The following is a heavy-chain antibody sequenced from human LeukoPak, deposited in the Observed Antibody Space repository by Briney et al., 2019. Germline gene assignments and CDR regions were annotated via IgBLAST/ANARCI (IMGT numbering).Heavy chain of an antibody. D-gene: IGHD3-10*01. CDR1: GFSFISYE. J-gene: IGHJ4*02. CDR3: ARDGKSGNFDY. Sequence: GGSLRLSCAASGFSFISYEMNWVRQAPEKGLEWVLYISSSAGTIYYADSVKGRFTISRDNAKNSLYLQMNSLRAEDTAVYYCARDGKSGNFDYWGQGTLVTVSS. V-gene: IGHV3-48*03. CDR2: ISSSAGTI.